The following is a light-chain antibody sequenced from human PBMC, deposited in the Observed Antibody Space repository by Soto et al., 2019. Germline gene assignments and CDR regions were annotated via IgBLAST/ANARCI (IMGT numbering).Light chain of an antibody. CDR2: AAS. CDR1: QGISSY. CDR3: QQLNSYPRT. J-gene: IGKJ2*02. Sequence: IQLTQCPSFLSASVGDRVTITCRASQGISSYLAWYQQKPGKAPKLLIYAASTLQSGVPSRFSGSGSGTEFTLTISSLQPEDFATYYCQQLNSYPRTFGQGTKLEIK. V-gene: IGKV1-9*01.